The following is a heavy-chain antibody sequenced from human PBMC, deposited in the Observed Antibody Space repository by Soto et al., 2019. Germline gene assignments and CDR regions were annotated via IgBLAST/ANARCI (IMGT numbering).Heavy chain of an antibody. J-gene: IGHJ3*02. D-gene: IGHD6-6*01. Sequence: ASGPTLVNPTQTLTLTCSFSGFSLTTSGVGVGWIRQSPGKALEWLALIYWSGDEHYRPSLKSRLSIFKDTSKNHVVLTMTDMDPADTGTYYCARGLATLPVFAFDIWGRGTMVTVSS. CDR3: ARGLATLPVFAFDI. CDR1: GFSLTTSGVG. V-gene: IGHV2-5*01. CDR2: IYWSGDE.